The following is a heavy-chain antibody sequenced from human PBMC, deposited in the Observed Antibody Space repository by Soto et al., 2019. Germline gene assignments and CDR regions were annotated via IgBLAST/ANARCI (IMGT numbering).Heavy chain of an antibody. Sequence: ASVKVSCKVSGYTLTELSMHWVRQAPGKGLEWMGGFDPEDGETIYAQKFQGRVTMTEDTSTDTAYMELSSLRSEDTAVYYCATYIVATTPTSPLFDYWGQGTRVTVSS. V-gene: IGHV1-24*01. CDR3: ATYIVATTPTSPLFDY. J-gene: IGHJ4*02. D-gene: IGHD5-12*01. CDR2: FDPEDGET. CDR1: GYTLTELS.